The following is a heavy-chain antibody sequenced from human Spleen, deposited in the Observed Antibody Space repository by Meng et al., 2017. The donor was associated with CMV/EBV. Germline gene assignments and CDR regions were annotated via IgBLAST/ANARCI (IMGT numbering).Heavy chain of an antibody. Sequence: SETLSLTCTVSGDSVSGSSYYWGWVRQPPGKGLEWIGYINYSGTTNYNPSLKSRVTISVDTSKNQFSLKLTSVTAADTAVYYCARVGPHRVGRTPYYFDYWGQGTLVTVSS. CDR2: INYSGTT. CDR1: GDSVSGSSYY. V-gene: IGHV4-61*01. CDR3: ARVGPHRVGRTPYYFDY. D-gene: IGHD1-1*01. J-gene: IGHJ4*02.